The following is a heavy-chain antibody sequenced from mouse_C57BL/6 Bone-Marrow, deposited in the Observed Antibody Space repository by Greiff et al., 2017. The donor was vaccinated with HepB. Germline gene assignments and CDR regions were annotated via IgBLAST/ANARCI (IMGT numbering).Heavy chain of an antibody. V-gene: IGHV5-4*01. CDR1: GFTFSSYA. CDR3: ARAGEGFAY. J-gene: IGHJ3*01. Sequence: DVQLVESGGGLVKPGGSLKLSCAASGFTFSSYAMSWVRQTPEKRLEWVATISDGGSYTYYPDNVKGRFTISRDNAKNNLYLQMSHLKSEDTAMYYCARAGEGFAYWGQGTLVTVSA. CDR2: ISDGGSYT.